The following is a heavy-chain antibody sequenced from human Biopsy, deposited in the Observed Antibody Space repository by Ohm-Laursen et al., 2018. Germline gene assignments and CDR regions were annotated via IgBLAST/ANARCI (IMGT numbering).Heavy chain of an antibody. D-gene: IGHD1-26*01. J-gene: IGHJ4*02. CDR3: ARWETTLGRSLDS. CDR1: GYTFTSHD. Sequence: ASVKVSCKASGYTFTSHDINWVRQATGQGLEWMGRMSPNTGNTVYAQRFQDRVTMTSDTSTGTAYMEVTSLTSDDTAVYFCARWETTLGRSLDSWGQGTLVAVSS. CDR2: MSPNTGNT. V-gene: IGHV1-8*01.